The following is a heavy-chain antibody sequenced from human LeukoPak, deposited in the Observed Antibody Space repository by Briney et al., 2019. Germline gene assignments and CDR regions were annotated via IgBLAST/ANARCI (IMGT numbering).Heavy chain of an antibody. Sequence: SETLSLTCAVSGYSISSGYYWGWIRQPPGKGLEWIGSIYHSGSTYYNPSLKSRVTISVDTSKNQFSLKLSSVTAADTAVYYCARASSYGFFVIDYWGQGTLVTVSS. D-gene: IGHD5-18*01. J-gene: IGHJ4*02. CDR1: GYSISSGYY. CDR2: IYHSGST. CDR3: ARASSYGFFVIDY. V-gene: IGHV4-38-2*01.